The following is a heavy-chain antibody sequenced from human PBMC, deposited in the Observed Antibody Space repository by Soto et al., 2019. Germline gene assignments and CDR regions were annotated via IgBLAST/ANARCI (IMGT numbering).Heavy chain of an antibody. CDR3: AKDGTDYFDY. CDR1: GFTFDDYT. V-gene: IGHV3-43*01. CDR2: ISWDGGST. Sequence: GGSLRLSCAASGFTFDDYTMHWVRQAPGKGLEWVSLISWDGGSTYYADSVKGRFTISRDNSKNSLYLQMNSLRTEDTALYYCAKDGTDYFDYWGQGTLVTVSS. J-gene: IGHJ4*02.